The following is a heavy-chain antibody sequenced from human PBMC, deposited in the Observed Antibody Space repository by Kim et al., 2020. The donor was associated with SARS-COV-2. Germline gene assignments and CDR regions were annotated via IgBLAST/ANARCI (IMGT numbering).Heavy chain of an antibody. CDR3: ARHSSLAIFGVVIKSRPNWFDP. V-gene: IGHV4-39*01. D-gene: IGHD3-3*01. Sequence: SETLSLTCTVSGGSISSSSYYWGWIRQPPGKGLEWIGSIYYSGSTYYNPSLKSRVTISVDTSKNQFSLKLSSVTAADTAVYYCARHSSLAIFGVVIKSRPNWFDPWGQGTLVTVSS. CDR1: GGSISSSSYY. CDR2: IYYSGST. J-gene: IGHJ5*02.